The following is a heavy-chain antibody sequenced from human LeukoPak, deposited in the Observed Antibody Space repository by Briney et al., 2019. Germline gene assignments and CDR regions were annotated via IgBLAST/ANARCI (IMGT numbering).Heavy chain of an antibody. V-gene: IGHV4-4*02. J-gene: IGHJ6*02. D-gene: IGHD2-2*01. CDR3: ARDPAYIVVVLHYYGMDV. CDR1: GVSISSSNW. CDR2: IYYSGST. Sequence: SETLSLTCAVSGVSISSSNWWSWVRQPPGKGLEWIGSIYYSGSTYYNPSLKSRVTISVDTSKNQFSLKLSSVTAADTAVYYCARDPAYIVVVLHYYGMDVWGQGTTVTVSS.